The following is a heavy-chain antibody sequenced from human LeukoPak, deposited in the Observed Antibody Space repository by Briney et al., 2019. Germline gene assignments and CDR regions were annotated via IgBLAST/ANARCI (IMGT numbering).Heavy chain of an antibody. CDR2: IIPIFGTA. D-gene: IGHD3-3*01. V-gene: IGHV1-69*13. J-gene: IGHJ6*03. CDR3: ARDRSDFWSGYYHYYMDV. CDR1: GGTFSSYA. Sequence: SVKVSCKASGGTFSSYAISWVRQAPGQGLEWMGGIIPIFGTANYAQKFQGRVTITADESTSTAYMELSSLRSEDTAVYYCARDRSDFWSGYYHYYMDVWGKGTTVTVSS.